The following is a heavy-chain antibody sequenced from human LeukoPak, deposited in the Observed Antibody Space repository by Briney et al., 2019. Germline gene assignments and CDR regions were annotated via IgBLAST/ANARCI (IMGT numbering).Heavy chain of an antibody. J-gene: IGHJ4*02. CDR3: ARRSSGSHRAFDY. V-gene: IGHV3-21*01. CDR2: ISSSSSYI. CDR1: GFTFSSYS. D-gene: IGHD1-26*01. Sequence: PGGSLRLSCAASGFTFSSYSMNWVRQAPGEGLEWASSISSSSSYIYYADSVKGRFTISRDNAKNSLYLQMNSLRAEDTAVYYCARRSSGSHRAFDYWGQGTLVTVSS.